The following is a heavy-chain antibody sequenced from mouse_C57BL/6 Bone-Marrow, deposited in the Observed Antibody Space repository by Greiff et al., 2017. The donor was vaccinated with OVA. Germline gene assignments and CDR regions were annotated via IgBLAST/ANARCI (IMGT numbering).Heavy chain of an antibody. CDR3: ARDQDDYSNYGGFYYYAMDY. CDR1: GYSITSGYY. CDR2: ISYDGSN. D-gene: IGHD2-5*01. Sequence: EVQLQESGPGLVKPSQSLSLTCSVTGYSITSGYYWNWIRQFPGNKLEWMGYISYDGSNNYNPSLKNRISITRDTSKNQCFLKLNSVTTEDTATYYCARDQDDYSNYGGFYYYAMDYWGQGTSVTVSS. V-gene: IGHV3-6*01. J-gene: IGHJ4*01.